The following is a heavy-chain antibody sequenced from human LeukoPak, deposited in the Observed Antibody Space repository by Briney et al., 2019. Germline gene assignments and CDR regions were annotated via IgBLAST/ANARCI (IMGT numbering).Heavy chain of an antibody. D-gene: IGHD6-19*01. CDR2: ISSSSSYI. V-gene: IGHV3-21*01. Sequence: PGGSLRLSCAASGFTFSSYSMNWVRQAPGKGLEWVSSISSSSSYIYYADSVKGRFTISRDNAKNSLYLQMNSLRAEDTAVYYCARDGGGSGWSHFDYWGQGTLVTVSS. CDR1: GFTFSSYS. CDR3: ARDGGGSGWSHFDY. J-gene: IGHJ4*02.